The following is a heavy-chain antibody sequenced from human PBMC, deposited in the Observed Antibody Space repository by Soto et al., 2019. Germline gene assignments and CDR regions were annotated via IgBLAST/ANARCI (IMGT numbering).Heavy chain of an antibody. Sequence: EVQLVESGGGLVQPGGSLRLSCAASGFTFSSYWMHWVRQAPGKGLVWVSRINSDGSSTSYADSVKGRFTISRDNAKNTLYLQMNSLRAEDTAVYYCARDRAVAGGFYYYYGMDVWGQGTTVTVSS. CDR3: ARDRAVAGGFYYYYGMDV. CDR1: GFTFSSYW. CDR2: INSDGSST. V-gene: IGHV3-74*01. J-gene: IGHJ6*02. D-gene: IGHD6-19*01.